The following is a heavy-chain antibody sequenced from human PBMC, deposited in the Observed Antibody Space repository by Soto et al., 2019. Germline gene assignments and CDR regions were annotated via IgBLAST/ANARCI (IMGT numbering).Heavy chain of an antibody. CDR2: ISWNSGSI. CDR1: GFTFDDYA. V-gene: IGHV3-9*01. D-gene: IGHD3-3*01. J-gene: IGHJ5*02. Sequence: GGSLRLSCAASGFTFDDYAMHWVRQAPGKGLEWVSGISWNSGSIGYADSVKGRFTISRDNAKNSLYLQMNSLRAEDTALYYCAKGRQERFLEWSILSWGQGTLVTVSS. CDR3: AKGRQERFLEWSILS.